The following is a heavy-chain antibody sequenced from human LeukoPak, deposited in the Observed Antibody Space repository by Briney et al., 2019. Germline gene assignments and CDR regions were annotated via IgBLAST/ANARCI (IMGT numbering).Heavy chain of an antibody. J-gene: IGHJ4*02. Sequence: GGSLRLSCAASGFTFINYGMSWVRQAPGKGLEWVSAVSGSGATYYAASVKGRFTISRDNSKNMVYLQMHSLRAEDTAIYFCTKGGQDCSPTTCYYDWGQGTLVTVSS. D-gene: IGHD2-2*01. V-gene: IGHV3-23*01. CDR2: VSGSGAT. CDR3: TKGGQDCSPTTCYYD. CDR1: GFTFINYG.